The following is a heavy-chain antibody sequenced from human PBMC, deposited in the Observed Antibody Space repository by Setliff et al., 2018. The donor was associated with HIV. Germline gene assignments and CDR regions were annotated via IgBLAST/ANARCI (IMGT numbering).Heavy chain of an antibody. CDR1: GGSISTSRYY. CDR3: ASLDGSESPYIYYHYMDV. CDR2: INYRGNT. Sequence: SETLSLTCTVSGGSISTSRYYWGWIRQPPGKGLEWIGSINYRGNTYYNPSLKSRAAISVDTSKNQISLKLSSVTAADTAVYYCASLDGSESPYIYYHYMDVWGEGTAVTV. V-gene: IGHV4-39*01. J-gene: IGHJ6*03. D-gene: IGHD3-10*01.